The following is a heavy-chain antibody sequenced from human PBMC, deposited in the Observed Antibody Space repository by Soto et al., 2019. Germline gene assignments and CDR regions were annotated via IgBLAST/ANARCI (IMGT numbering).Heavy chain of an antibody. CDR2: IYWDDDK. J-gene: IGHJ3*01. V-gene: IGHV2-5*02. Sequence: QITLKETGPTLVRPTQTLTLTCSFSGFSVSSNGVGVGWIRQPPGKALEWLALIYWDDDKRYSPSLKSRLTITKDTSKNQVVLILTSIDPVDTATYYCAHWGATVVPGGRGPTFDVWGQGTPVIVSS. CDR1: GFSVSSNGVG. CDR3: AHWGATVVPGGRGPTFDV. D-gene: IGHD3-10*01.